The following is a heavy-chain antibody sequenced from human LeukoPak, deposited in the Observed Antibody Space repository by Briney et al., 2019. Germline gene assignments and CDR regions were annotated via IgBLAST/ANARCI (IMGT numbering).Heavy chain of an antibody. D-gene: IGHD3-16*01. CDR2: ISSNGGST. Sequence: PGGSLRLSCAASGFTFSSYAMHWVRQAPGKGLEYVSAISSNGGSTYYANSVKGRFTISRETARRSLFLQMTSLRPGDSALYYCAISIAGSTGGIWFDPSGQGTLVTVSS. J-gene: IGHJ5*02. V-gene: IGHV3-64*01. CDR1: GFTFSSYA. CDR3: AISIAGSTGGIWFDP.